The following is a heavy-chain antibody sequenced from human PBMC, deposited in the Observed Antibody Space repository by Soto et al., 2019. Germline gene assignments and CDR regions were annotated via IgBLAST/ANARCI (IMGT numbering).Heavy chain of an antibody. CDR3: ARRKYLDY. CDR1: GFTFGDYA. Sequence: PGGSLRLSCTTSGFTFGDYAMSWFRQAPGKGLEWIGYIRSNTYGGTTEYAASVKGRFTISRDDSKRVAHLQMNSLETEDTAVYFCARRKYLDYWGQGT. V-gene: IGHV3-49*03. J-gene: IGHJ4*02. D-gene: IGHD6-6*01. CDR2: IRSNTYGGTT.